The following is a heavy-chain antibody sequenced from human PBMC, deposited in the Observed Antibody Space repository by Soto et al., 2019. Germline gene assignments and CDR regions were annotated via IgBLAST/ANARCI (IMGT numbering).Heavy chain of an antibody. CDR3: AGSIVVVTALAY. J-gene: IGHJ4*02. D-gene: IGHD2-21*02. CDR1: GYTFTSYA. CDR2: INAGNGNT. V-gene: IGHV1-3*05. Sequence: QVQLVQSGAEEKKPGASVKVSCKASGYTFTSYAMHWVRQAPGQRLEWMGWINAGNGNTKYSQKFQGRVTITRDTSASAAYRELSSLRSEDTAVYYCAGSIVVVTALAYWGQGTLVTVSS.